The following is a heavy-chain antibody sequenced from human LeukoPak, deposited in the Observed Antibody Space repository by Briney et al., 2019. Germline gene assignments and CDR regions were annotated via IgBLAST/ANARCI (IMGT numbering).Heavy chain of an antibody. V-gene: IGHV3-48*02. CDR3: AKGGSTYAYDAFDI. D-gene: IGHD5-18*01. CDR2: ISSGSDSI. Sequence: GGSLRLSCAASGFTFSTYGINWVRQAPGKGLEWVSYISSGSDSIHYADSLKGRFTVSRDNAKNSLFLQMNSLRDEDSAVYYCAKGGSTYAYDAFDIWGQGAMVTVSS. CDR1: GFTFSTYG. J-gene: IGHJ3*02.